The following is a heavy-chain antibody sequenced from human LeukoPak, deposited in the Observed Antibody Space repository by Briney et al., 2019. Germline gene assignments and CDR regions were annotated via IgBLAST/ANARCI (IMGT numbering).Heavy chain of an antibody. J-gene: IGHJ3*02. CDR1: GFTFSSYE. V-gene: IGHV3-48*03. Sequence: PGGSLRLSCAASGFTFSSYEMNWVRQAPGKGLERVSYISSSGSTIYYADSVKGRFTISRDNAKNSLYLQMNSLRAEDTAVYYCARVSILIVPYYAFDIWGQGTMVTVSS. D-gene: IGHD2/OR15-2a*01. CDR3: ARVSILIVPYYAFDI. CDR2: ISSSGSTI.